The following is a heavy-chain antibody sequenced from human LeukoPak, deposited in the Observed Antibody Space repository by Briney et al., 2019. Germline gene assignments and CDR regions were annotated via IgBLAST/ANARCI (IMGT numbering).Heavy chain of an antibody. CDR3: ARGGVTPYFDY. D-gene: IGHD2-21*02. Sequence: SETLSLTCAVYGGSFSGYYWSWIRQPPGKGLEWIGEINHSGSTNYNPSLKSRVTISVDTSKNQFSLKLSSVTAADTAVYYCARGGVTPYFDYWGQRTLVTVSS. V-gene: IGHV4-34*01. J-gene: IGHJ4*02. CDR2: INHSGST. CDR1: GGSFSGYY.